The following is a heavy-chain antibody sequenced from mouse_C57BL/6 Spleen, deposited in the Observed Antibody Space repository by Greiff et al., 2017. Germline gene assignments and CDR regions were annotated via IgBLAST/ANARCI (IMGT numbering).Heavy chain of an antibody. V-gene: IGHV1-82*01. D-gene: IGHD2-3*01. Sequence: VMLVESGPELVKPGASVKISCKASGYAFSSSWMNWVKQRPGKGLEWIGRIYPGDGDTNYNGKFKGKATLTADKSSSTAYMQLSSLTSEDSAVYFCARCDGYYEDYAMDYWGQGTSVTVSS. CDR3: ARCDGYYEDYAMDY. CDR2: IYPGDGDT. CDR1: GYAFSSSW. J-gene: IGHJ4*01.